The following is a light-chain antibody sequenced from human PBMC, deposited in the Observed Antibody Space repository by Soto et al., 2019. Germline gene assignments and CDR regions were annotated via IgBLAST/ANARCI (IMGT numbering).Light chain of an antibody. CDR3: QQYYSSPLT. V-gene: IGKV4-1*01. Sequence: DIVMTQSPDSLDVSLGERATINCKSSQSVLYRSNNKNYLAGYQQKPGQPPKLLIYWASTRESGVPDRFSGSGSGTDFTLTISSLQAEDVAVYYCQQYYSSPLTFGGGTKVEIK. J-gene: IGKJ4*01. CDR1: QSVLYRSNNKNY. CDR2: WAS.